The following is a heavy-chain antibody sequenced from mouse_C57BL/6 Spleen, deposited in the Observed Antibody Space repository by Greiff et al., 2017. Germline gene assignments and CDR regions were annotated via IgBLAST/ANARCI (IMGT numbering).Heavy chain of an antibody. J-gene: IGHJ4*01. D-gene: IGHD2-4*01. V-gene: IGHV5-9*01. CDR2: ISGGGGNT. CDR3: AREGYYDYDLYAMDY. Sequence: EVQVVESGGGLVKPGGSLKLSCAASGFTFSSYTMSWVRQTPEKRLEWVATISGGGGNTYYPDSVKGRFTISRDNAKNTLYLQMSSLRSEDTALYYCAREGYYDYDLYAMDYWGQGTSVTVSS. CDR1: GFTFSSYT.